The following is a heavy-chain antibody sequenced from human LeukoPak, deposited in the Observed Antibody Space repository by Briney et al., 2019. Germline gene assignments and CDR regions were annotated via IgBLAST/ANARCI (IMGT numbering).Heavy chain of an antibody. CDR1: GYTFTNYY. Sequence: ASVTVSCKASGYTFTNYYMHWVRQAPGLGFEWMGWINPKSGGTSYPQKFQGRLTITRDTSISTAYMELSRLRPDDTAVYYCVPSANYYYFDYWGQGTLVTVSS. D-gene: IGHD1-26*01. CDR2: INPKSGGT. V-gene: IGHV1-2*02. J-gene: IGHJ4*02. CDR3: VPSANYYYFDY.